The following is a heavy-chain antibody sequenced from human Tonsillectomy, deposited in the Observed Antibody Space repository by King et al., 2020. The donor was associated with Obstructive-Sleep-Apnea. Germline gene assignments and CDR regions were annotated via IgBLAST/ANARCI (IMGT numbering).Heavy chain of an antibody. V-gene: IGHV4-31*03. CDR3: ARDHDRERGIFDY. Sequence: VQLQESGPGLVTPSQTLSLTCTVSGGSIGSGGFYWSWIRQLPGRGLEWIGYIYNGETSYYNPSLESRVTISADTSKDQFSLKLPSVTAADTAVYYCARDHDRERGIFDYWGQGTLVTVSS. D-gene: IGHD3-10*02. J-gene: IGHJ4*02. CDR2: IYNGETS. CDR1: GGSIGSGGFY.